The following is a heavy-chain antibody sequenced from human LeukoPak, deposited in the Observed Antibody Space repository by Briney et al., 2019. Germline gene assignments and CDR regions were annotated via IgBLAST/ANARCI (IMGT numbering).Heavy chain of an antibody. D-gene: IGHD6-13*01. V-gene: IGHV5-51*01. CDR2: IYAGDSGT. CDR1: GYSFTSHW. CDR3: TRHIAAAGPDY. Sequence: GESLKISCSGSGYSFTSHWIGWVRQMPRKGLEWMAIIYAGDSGTRISPSFQGQVTISADKSISTAYLQWSSLKASDTAIYYCTRHIAAAGPDYWGQGTLVTVSS. J-gene: IGHJ4*02.